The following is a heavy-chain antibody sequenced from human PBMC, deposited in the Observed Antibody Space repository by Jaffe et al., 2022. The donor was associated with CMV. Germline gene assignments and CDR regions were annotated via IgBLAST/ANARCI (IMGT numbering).Heavy chain of an antibody. J-gene: IGHJ6*02. CDR1: GGTFSSYA. V-gene: IGHV1-69*01. Sequence: QVQLVQSGAEVKKPGSSVKVSCKASGGTFSSYAISWVRQAPGQGLEWMGGIIPIFGTANYAQKFQGRVTITADESTSTAYMELSSLRSEDTAVYYCARAPLYNWNDARYYYYGMDVWGQGTTVTVSS. CDR3: ARAPLYNWNDARYYYYGMDV. D-gene: IGHD1-1*01. CDR2: IIPIFGTA.